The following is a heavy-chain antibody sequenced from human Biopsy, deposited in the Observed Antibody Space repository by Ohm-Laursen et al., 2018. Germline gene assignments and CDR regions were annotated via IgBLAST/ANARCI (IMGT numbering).Heavy chain of an antibody. J-gene: IGHJ5*02. CDR2: VYNGGIT. Sequence: TLSLTCSVSGGSIISYYWTWIRQPPGKGLEWIGHVYNGGITNYNPSLKSRVTISKDTSKNQFFLQVNSVTAADTAVYYCARTPRDSFWSGSYKRGLWFDPWGQGTLVIVSS. CDR3: ARTPRDSFWSGSYKRGLWFDP. CDR1: GGSIISYY. D-gene: IGHD3-3*01. V-gene: IGHV4-59*01.